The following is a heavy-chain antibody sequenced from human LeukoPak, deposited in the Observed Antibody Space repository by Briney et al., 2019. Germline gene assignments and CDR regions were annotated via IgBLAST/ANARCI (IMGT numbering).Heavy chain of an antibody. CDR3: TTDEDWNYARKDV. CDR1: GFTFNYAW. J-gene: IGHJ6*02. CDR2: TVSEIDGGTT. D-gene: IGHD1-7*01. V-gene: IGHV3-15*04. Sequence: PGGSLRLSCAASGFTFNYAWMSWVRQVPGKGLEWVGQTVSEIDGGTTDYAAPVKGRFTISRDDSKSTLYLQMNSLKIEGTAVYYCTTDEDWNYARKDVWGQGATVIVSS.